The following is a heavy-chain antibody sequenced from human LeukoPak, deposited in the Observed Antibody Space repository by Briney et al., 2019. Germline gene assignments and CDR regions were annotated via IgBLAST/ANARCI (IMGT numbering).Heavy chain of an antibody. D-gene: IGHD6-19*01. CDR2: IGGSGANT. CDR3: ARSTYINGWRDY. V-gene: IGHV3-23*01. J-gene: IGHJ4*02. CDR1: GFTFSSYA. Sequence: GRSLRLSCAASGFTFSSYAMTWVRQALGKGLEWVSSIGGSGANTYYAVSVKGRFTISRDNFKNTLYLQMNSLRAEDTAVYYSARSTYINGWRDYWGQGTLVTVSS.